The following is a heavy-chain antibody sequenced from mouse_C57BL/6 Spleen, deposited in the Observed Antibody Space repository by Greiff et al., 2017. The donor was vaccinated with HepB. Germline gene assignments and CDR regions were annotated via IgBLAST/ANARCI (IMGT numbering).Heavy chain of an antibody. CDR3: ARAGSTMVSYYFDD. CDR1: GYTFTSYG. V-gene: IGHV1-81*01. D-gene: IGHD2-2*01. CDR2: IYPRSGNT. Sequence: QVQLQQSGAELARPGASVKLSCKASGYTFTSYGISWVKQRTGQGLEWIGEIYPRSGNTYYNEKFKGKATLTADKSSSTAYMELRSLTSEDSAVYFCARAGSTMVSYYFDDWGQGTTLTVSS. J-gene: IGHJ2*01.